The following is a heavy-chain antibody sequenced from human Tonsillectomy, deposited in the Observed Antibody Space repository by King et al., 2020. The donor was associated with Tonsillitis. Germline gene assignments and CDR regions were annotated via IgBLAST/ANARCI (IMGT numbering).Heavy chain of an antibody. V-gene: IGHV4-31*03. CDR1: GGSISSGGYY. Sequence: VQLQESGPGLVKPSQNLSLTCTVSGGSISSGGYYWSWIRQHPGKGLEWIGYIHYRGSTYYNPSLKSRVTISVDTSKNQFSLKLTSVTAADTAVYYCARVVTIFGVVIPSENWFDFWGQGSLVTVSS. CDR2: IHYRGST. CDR3: ARVVTIFGVVIPSENWFDF. D-gene: IGHD3-3*01. J-gene: IGHJ5*01.